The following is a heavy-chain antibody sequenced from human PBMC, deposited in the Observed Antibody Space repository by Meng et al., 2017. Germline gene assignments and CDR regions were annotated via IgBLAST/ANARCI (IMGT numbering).Heavy chain of an antibody. J-gene: IGHJ2*01. Sequence: VLLVQSGAEGKKPGASVKVSCKASCYTFSSYGISWVRQAPGQGLEWMGWISAYNGNTNYAQKLQGRVTMTTDTSTSTAYMELRSLRSDDTAVYYCARGGSRYYGDYNWYFDLWGRGTLVTVSS. CDR1: CYTFSSYG. CDR3: ARGGSRYYGDYNWYFDL. CDR2: ISAYNGNT. D-gene: IGHD4-17*01. V-gene: IGHV1-18*01.